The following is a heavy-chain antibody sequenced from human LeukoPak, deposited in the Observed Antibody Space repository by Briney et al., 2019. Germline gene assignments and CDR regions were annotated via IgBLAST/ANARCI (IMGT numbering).Heavy chain of an antibody. CDR1: GFTFSSYA. D-gene: IGHD6-6*01. J-gene: IGHJ6*02. Sequence: GGSLRLSCAASGFTFSSYAMHWVRQAPGKGLEWVAVISYDGSNEYYADSVKGRFTISRGNSKNTLYLQMNSLRAEDTAVYYCARDQYSSSPYYYYGMDVWGQGTTVTVSS. CDR2: ISYDGSNE. V-gene: IGHV3-30-3*01. CDR3: ARDQYSSSPYYYYGMDV.